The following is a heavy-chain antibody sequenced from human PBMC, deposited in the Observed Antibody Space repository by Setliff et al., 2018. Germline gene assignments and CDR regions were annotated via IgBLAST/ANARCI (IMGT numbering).Heavy chain of an antibody. Sequence: SETLSLTCTASGGSVSTDHYYWGWIRQPPGKGLEWIGSIYYSGSTYYNPSLRTRVSISVDTSKNHFSLRLSSVTAADTAVYYCLRIRLVPHGHSWGQGTLVTVSS. V-gene: IGHV4-39*02. CDR3: LRIRLVPHGHS. CDR2: IYYSGST. J-gene: IGHJ4*02. CDR1: GGSVSTDHYY. D-gene: IGHD2-15*01.